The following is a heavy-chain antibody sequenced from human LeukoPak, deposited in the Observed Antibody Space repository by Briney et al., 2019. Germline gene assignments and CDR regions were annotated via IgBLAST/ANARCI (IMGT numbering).Heavy chain of an antibody. CDR2: VSGSGDLT. J-gene: IGHJ6*04. CDR3: AELGITMIGGV. D-gene: IGHD3-10*02. V-gene: IGHV3-23*01. Sequence: PGGSLRLSCAASGFTFSSYGMSWVRQAPGKGLEWVSGVSGSGDLTYYADSVKGRFTISRDNAKNSLYLQMNSLRAEDTAVYYCAELGITMIGGVWGKGTTVTISS. CDR1: GFTFSSYG.